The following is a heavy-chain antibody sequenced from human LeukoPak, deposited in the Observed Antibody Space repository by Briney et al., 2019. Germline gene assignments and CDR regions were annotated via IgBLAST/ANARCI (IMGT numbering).Heavy chain of an antibody. CDR1: GYSFTGYY. J-gene: IGHJ6*03. V-gene: IGHV1-2*02. D-gene: IGHD2-8*01. CDR3: ARGGLRVMVYRLYYMDV. CDR2: INPNSGDT. Sequence: ASVKVSCKASGYSFTGYYMHWVRQAPGQGLEWMGWINPNSGDTKYAQKFQGRVTMTRDTSISTAYMELTRLRSDDTAVYYCARGGLRVMVYRLYYMDVWGKGTTVSVSS.